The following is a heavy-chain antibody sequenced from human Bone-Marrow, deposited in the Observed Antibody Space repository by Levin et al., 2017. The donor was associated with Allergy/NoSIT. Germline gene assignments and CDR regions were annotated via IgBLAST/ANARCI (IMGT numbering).Heavy chain of an antibody. V-gene: IGHV5-51*01. CDR1: GYSFTSYW. Sequence: PGGSLRLSCKGSGYSFTSYWIAWVRQMPGKGLEWMGFIYPDDSDTRYSPSFQGQVTISADKSINTAYLPWSSLKASDTAMYYCARPTGGVATTLAFDYWGQGTLVTVSS. CDR2: IYPDDSDT. J-gene: IGHJ4*02. D-gene: IGHD5-12*01. CDR3: ARPTGGVATTLAFDY.